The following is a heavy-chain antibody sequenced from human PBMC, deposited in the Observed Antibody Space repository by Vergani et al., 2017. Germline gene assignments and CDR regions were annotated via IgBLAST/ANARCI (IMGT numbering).Heavy chain of an antibody. CDR3: ASDTHSGHRADR. Sequence: QVQLQESAPGLVQSSETLSLTCSVSFDSIRNLYRNWIRQPPGKGLEWIGTIHYSENTKYNPSLKTRVTISVDPSKNQFTLTLTSVTAADTAVYFCASDTHSGHRADRWGQGVLVTVTS. V-gene: IGHV4-59*11. CDR1: FDSIRNLY. D-gene: IGHD5-18*01. J-gene: IGHJ5*02. CDR2: IHYSENT.